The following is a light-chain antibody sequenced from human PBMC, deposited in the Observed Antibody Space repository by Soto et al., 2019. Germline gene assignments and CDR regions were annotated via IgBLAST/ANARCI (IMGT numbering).Light chain of an antibody. Sequence: VLTQSPGTLSLSPGERATLSCRASQSVSSSYLAWYQQKPGQAPRILIYGASTRATGIPDRFSGSGSGTEFTLTISSLQSEDFALYYCQQYNNWPPSTFGQGTRLEIK. J-gene: IGKJ5*01. CDR1: QSVSSSY. CDR2: GAS. CDR3: QQYNNWPPST. V-gene: IGKV3D-15*01.